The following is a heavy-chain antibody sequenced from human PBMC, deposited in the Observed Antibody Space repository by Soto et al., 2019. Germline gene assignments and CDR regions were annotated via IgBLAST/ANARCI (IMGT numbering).Heavy chain of an antibody. D-gene: IGHD4-17*01. V-gene: IGHV3-23*01. Sequence: SLRLSCAASGFTFSSYAMSWVRQAPGKGLEWVSAISGSGGSTYYADSVKGRFTISRDNSKNTLYLQMNSLRAEDTAVYYCAKVYGDYPSPFDYWGQGTLVTVSS. CDR3: AKVYGDYPSPFDY. CDR1: GFTFSSYA. CDR2: ISGSGGST. J-gene: IGHJ4*02.